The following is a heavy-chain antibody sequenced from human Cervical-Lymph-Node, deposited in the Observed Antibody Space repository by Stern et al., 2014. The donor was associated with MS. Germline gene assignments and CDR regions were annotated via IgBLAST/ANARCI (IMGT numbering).Heavy chain of an antibody. V-gene: IGHV3-74*01. D-gene: IGHD4-23*01. CDR1: GFSFSTYW. CDR3: ARGKNYFDY. J-gene: IGHJ4*02. Sequence: EVQLVESGGGLVQPGGSLRLSCAASGFSFSTYWMHWVRQAPGKGLVWVSGINSDGSSTNYAAPVKGRVTISRNNAKNTLHLQMNSLRAEDSAVYYCARGKNYFDYWGQGTLVTVSS. CDR2: INSDGSST.